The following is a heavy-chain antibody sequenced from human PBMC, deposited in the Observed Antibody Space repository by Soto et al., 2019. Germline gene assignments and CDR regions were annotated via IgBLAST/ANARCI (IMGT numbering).Heavy chain of an antibody. V-gene: IGHV3-23*01. CDR1: GFTFSSYA. CDR2: ISGSGGST. CDR3: AKTSSGYSYGYPADY. J-gene: IGHJ4*02. Sequence: GGSLRLSCAASGFTFSSYAMSWVRQAPGKGLEWVSAISGSGGSTYYADSVKGRFTISRDNSRNTLYLQMNSLRAEDTAVYYCAKTSSGYSYGYPADYWGQGTLVTVSS. D-gene: IGHD5-18*01.